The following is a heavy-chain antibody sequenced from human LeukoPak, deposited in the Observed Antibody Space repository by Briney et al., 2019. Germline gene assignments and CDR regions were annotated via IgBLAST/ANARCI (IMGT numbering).Heavy chain of an antibody. V-gene: IGHV3-30-3*01. J-gene: IGHJ4*02. D-gene: IGHD3-22*01. CDR2: ISYDGSNK. Sequence: QTGGSLRLSCAASGFTFSSYAMHWVRQAPGKGLEWVAVISYDGSNKYYADSVKGRFTISRDNSKNTLYLQMNSLRAEDTAVYYCAKDFQWLYPYYFDYWGQGTLVTVSS. CDR3: AKDFQWLYPYYFDY. CDR1: GFTFSSYA.